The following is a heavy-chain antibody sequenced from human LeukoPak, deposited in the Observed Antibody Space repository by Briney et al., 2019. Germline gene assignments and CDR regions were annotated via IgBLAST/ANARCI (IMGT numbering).Heavy chain of an antibody. V-gene: IGHV3-21*04. J-gene: IGHJ3*02. D-gene: IGHD1-7*01. Sequence: GGSLRLSCAASGFTFSSYSMNWVRQAPGKGLEWVSSISSSSSYIYYADSVKGRFTISRDNAKNSLYLQMNSLRAEDTAVYYCAKVFGGTHPPDAFDIWGQGTMVTVSS. CDR3: AKVFGGTHPPDAFDI. CDR2: ISSSSSYI. CDR1: GFTFSSYS.